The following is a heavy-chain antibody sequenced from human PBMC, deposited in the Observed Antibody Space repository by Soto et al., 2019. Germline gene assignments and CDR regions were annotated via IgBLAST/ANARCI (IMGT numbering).Heavy chain of an antibody. J-gene: IGHJ4*02. CDR3: ATLLATTRAFDY. CDR1: GGSISSYY. Sequence: SETLSLTCTVSGGSISSYYCSWIRQPPGKGLEWIGYIYYSGSTNYNPSLKSRVTISVDTSKNQFSLKLSSVTAADTAVYYCATLLATTRAFDYWGQGTLVTVSS. V-gene: IGHV4-59*01. CDR2: IYYSGST. D-gene: IGHD4-4*01.